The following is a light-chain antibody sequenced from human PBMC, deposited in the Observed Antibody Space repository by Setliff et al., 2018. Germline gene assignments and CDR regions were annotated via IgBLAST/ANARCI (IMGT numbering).Light chain of an antibody. Sequence: EIVMTQSPDTLSVSPGERATLSCRASQSVSSKLAWYQQKPGQTPRLLIYGVSTRATGISDRFSGSGSGTEFTLTISSMQSEDFAVYCCQHYNDWPLTFGPGTKVDIK. CDR1: QSVSSK. V-gene: IGKV3-15*01. CDR2: GVS. CDR3: QHYNDWPLT. J-gene: IGKJ3*01.